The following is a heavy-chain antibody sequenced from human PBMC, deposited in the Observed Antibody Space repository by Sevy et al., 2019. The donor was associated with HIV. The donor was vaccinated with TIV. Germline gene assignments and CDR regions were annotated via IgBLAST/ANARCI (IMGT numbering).Heavy chain of an antibody. J-gene: IGHJ6*02. CDR1: GFTFSSYW. V-gene: IGHV3-7*03. CDR2: IKQDGSEK. D-gene: IGHD2-8*02. CDR3: ARDWECTGGVCYFMDV. Sequence: GESLKISCAASGFTFSSYWMSWVRQAPGKGLEWVANIKQDGSEKYYVDSVKGRFTISRDNAKNSLYLQMNSLRADDTAVYYCARDWECTGGVCYFMDVWGQGTTVTVSS.